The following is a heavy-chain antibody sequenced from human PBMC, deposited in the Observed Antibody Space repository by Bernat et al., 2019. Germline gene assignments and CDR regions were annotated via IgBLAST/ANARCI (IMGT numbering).Heavy chain of an antibody. CDR1: GFTFDDYA. J-gene: IGHJ3*01. CDR2: VSWNSATI. D-gene: IGHD2-15*01. CDR3: AKDIQSCSGISCYPFSAFDF. V-gene: IGHV3-9*01. Sequence: EVQLVESGGGLVQPGRSLRLSCAASGFTFDDYAMHWVRQAPGKGLEWVSGVSWNSATIDYADSVKGRFTISRDNAKNSLYLQMSSLRPEDTALYYCAKDIQSCSGISCYPFSAFDFWGQGTMVTVSS.